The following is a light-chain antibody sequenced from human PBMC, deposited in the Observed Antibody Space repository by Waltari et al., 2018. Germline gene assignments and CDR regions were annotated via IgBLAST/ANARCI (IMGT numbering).Light chain of an antibody. CDR1: SSNIGHNY. J-gene: IGLJ3*02. CDR2: ENR. V-gene: IGLV1-51*02. Sequence: QSVLTQPPSVSAAPGQKVTISCAGSSSNIGHNYVSWYQQLPGTAPKLLIYENRKRPSGIPDRFSGSKSGTSATLGITGLQTGDEADYYCGTWDSSLGTFWVFGGGTKLTVL. CDR3: GTWDSSLGTFWV.